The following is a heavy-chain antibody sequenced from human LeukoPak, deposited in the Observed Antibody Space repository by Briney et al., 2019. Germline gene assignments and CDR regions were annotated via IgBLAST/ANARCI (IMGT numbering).Heavy chain of an antibody. Sequence: ASVKVSCKASGYTFTSYGISWVRQAPGQGLEWMGWISAYNGNTNYAQKLQGRVTMTTDTSTSTAYMELRSLRSEDTAVYYCARGTTIFGVVLPDYWGQGTLVTVSS. V-gene: IGHV1-18*01. D-gene: IGHD3-3*01. CDR1: GYTFTSYG. CDR3: ARGTTIFGVVLPDY. J-gene: IGHJ4*02. CDR2: ISAYNGNT.